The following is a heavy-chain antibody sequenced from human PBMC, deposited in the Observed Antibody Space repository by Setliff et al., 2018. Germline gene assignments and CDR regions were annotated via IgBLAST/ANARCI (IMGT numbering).Heavy chain of an antibody. CDR3: ARGGTFRYFDY. Sequence: SETLSLTCNVSGASIRNFYWSWIRQPPGKGLEWIGYVYYSGTAYYNPSLKGRVTVIVDTSKNQFSLRLSSVTAADTAVYYCARGGTFRYFDYWGQGTPVTVSS. CDR2: VYYSGTA. CDR1: GASIRNFY. V-gene: IGHV4-59*01. J-gene: IGHJ4*02. D-gene: IGHD5-12*01.